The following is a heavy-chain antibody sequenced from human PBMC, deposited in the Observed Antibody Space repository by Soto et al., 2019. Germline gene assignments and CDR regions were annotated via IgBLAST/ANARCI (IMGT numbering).Heavy chain of an antibody. J-gene: IGHJ2*01. CDR1: GFSLSSYA. V-gene: IGHV3-48*01. D-gene: IGHD1-1*01. Sequence: EVQLVESGGGLVQPGGSLRLSCAASGFSLSSYAMDWVRQAPGQGLEWVSYISLSSGNIHYADPVKGRFTISRDNAKNSLCRQMNSLRAEDTAVYYCARDPSRGNEWARYLDLWGRGTLVTVSS. CDR2: ISLSSGNI. CDR3: ARDPSRGNEWARYLDL.